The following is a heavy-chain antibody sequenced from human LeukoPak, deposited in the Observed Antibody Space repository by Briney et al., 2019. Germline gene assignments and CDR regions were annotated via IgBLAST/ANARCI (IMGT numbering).Heavy chain of an antibody. V-gene: IGHV1-2*02. J-gene: IGHJ6*03. CDR3: ARDEEGIAAAGPYYYYYYMDV. Sequence: ASVKVSCKASGYTFTGYYMHWVRQAPGQGLEWMGWINPNSGGTNYAQKFQGRVTMTRDTSISTAYMELSRLRSDDTAVYYCARDEEGIAAAGPYYYYYYMDVWGKGTTVTVSS. CDR1: GYTFTGYY. CDR2: INPNSGGT. D-gene: IGHD6-13*01.